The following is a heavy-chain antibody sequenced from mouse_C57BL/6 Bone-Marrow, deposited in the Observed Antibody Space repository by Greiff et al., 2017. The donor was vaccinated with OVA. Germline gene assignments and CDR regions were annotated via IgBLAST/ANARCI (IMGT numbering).Heavy chain of an antibody. CDR3: AREVYAMDY. Sequence: EVKLVESGPELVKPGASVKISCKASGYSFTGYYMNWVKQSPEKSLEWIGEINPSTGGTTYNQKFKAKATLTVDKSSSTAYMQLKSLTSEDAAVYYCAREVYAMDYWGQGTSLTVSS. CDR2: INPSTGGT. V-gene: IGHV1-42*01. J-gene: IGHJ4*01. CDR1: GYSFTGYY.